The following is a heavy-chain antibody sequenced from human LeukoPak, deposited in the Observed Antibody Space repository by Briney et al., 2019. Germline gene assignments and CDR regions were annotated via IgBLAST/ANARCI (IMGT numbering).Heavy chain of an antibody. J-gene: IGHJ6*02. CDR1: GGSISSGDYY. D-gene: IGHD6-19*01. CDR2: IYYSGST. V-gene: IGHV4-30-4*01. Sequence: SETLSLTCTVSGGSISSGDYYWSWIRQPPGKGLEWIGYIYYSGSTYYNPSLKSRVTISVDTSKNQFSLKLSSVTAADTAVYYRAPIAVAGTLPGYYYYGMDVWGQGTTVTVSS. CDR3: APIAVAGTLPGYYYYGMDV.